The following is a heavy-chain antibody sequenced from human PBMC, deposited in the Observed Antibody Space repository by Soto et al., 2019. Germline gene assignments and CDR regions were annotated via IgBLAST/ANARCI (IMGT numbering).Heavy chain of an antibody. J-gene: IGHJ4*02. Sequence: LRLSCAASGFIFSSYGMHWVRQAPGKGLEWVALIYYDGTNKYYADSVKGRFTISRDNSKNTLYLQMNSLRADDTAVYYCARGYSSGYSAFDYWGQGTPVTVSS. CDR2: IYYDGTNK. D-gene: IGHD3-22*01. CDR1: GFIFSSYG. CDR3: ARGYSSGYSAFDY. V-gene: IGHV3-33*01.